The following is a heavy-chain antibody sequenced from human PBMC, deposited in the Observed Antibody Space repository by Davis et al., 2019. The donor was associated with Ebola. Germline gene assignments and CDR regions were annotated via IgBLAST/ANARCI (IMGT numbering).Heavy chain of an antibody. CDR2: IYYSGST. CDR1: GGSISSYY. CDR3: ARGHSSSWYYFDY. Sequence: GSLRLSCTVSGGSISSYYWNWIRQPPGKGLEWIGYIYYSGSTNYNPSLKSRVTISLGTSKTQFSLSLSSVTAADTAVYYCARGHSSSWYYFDYWGQGSLVSVSS. J-gene: IGHJ4*02. V-gene: IGHV4-59*01. D-gene: IGHD6-13*01.